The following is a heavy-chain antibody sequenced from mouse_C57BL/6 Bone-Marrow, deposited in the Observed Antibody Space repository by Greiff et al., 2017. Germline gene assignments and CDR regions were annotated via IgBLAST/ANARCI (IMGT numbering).Heavy chain of an antibody. CDR3: ARDYGSSYDWYFDD. CDR1: GFTFSDYG. CDR2: ISSGSSTI. D-gene: IGHD1-1*01. Sequence: EVKVVESGGGLVKPGGSLKLSCAASGFTFSDYGMHWVRQAPEKGLEWVAYISSGSSTIYYADTVKGRFTISRDNANNTLFLQMTSLRSEDTAMYYCARDYGSSYDWYFDDWGTGTTVTVSS. J-gene: IGHJ1*03. V-gene: IGHV5-17*01.